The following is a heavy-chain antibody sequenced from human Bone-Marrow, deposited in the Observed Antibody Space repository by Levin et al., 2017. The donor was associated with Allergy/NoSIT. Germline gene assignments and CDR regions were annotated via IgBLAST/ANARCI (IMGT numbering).Heavy chain of an antibody. V-gene: IGHV3-30*18. J-gene: IGHJ2*01. CDR3: AKDQARVDFWTGYSSWYFDL. D-gene: IGHD3/OR15-3a*01. CDR1: GFTFSSFG. Sequence: LSLTCAASGFTFSSFGMHWVRQAPGKGLEWVAVVSYDGDVEYYSDSVQGRFTISRDNSKNTVSLQMNSLRTEDTAVYYCAKDQARVDFWTGYSSWYFDLWGRGTLVTVSS. CDR2: VSYDGDVE.